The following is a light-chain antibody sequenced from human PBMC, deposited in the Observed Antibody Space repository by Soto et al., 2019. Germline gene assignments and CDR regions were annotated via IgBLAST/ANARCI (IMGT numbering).Light chain of an antibody. CDR3: QQSYSTPHT. CDR2: DAS. J-gene: IGKJ1*01. Sequence: DTPMTQAPSTLSASCLDRVNITCRASQSITSWLAWYQQKPGKAPKLLMYDASSLQSGVPSRFSGSGSGTDFTLTISSLQPEDFATYYCQQSYSTPHTFGQGPKVDIK. V-gene: IGKV1-39*01. CDR1: QSITSW.